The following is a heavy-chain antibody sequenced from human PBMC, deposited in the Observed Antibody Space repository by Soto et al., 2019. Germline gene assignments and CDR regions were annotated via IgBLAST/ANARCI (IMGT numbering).Heavy chain of an antibody. Sequence: SLRLSCTASGFTFSSYGMHWVRQAPGKGLEWVAVISYDGSNKYYADSVKGRFTISRDNSKNTLYLQMNSLRAEDTAVYYCAKDPSGIAAAAGMDVWGQGTTVTVS. D-gene: IGHD6-13*01. CDR3: AKDPSGIAAAAGMDV. CDR1: GFTFSSYG. J-gene: IGHJ6*02. CDR2: ISYDGSNK. V-gene: IGHV3-30*18.